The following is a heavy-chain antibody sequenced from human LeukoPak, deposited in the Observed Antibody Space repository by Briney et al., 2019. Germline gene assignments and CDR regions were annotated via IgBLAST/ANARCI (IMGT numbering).Heavy chain of an antibody. CDR1: SGSISSSSYY. J-gene: IGHJ6*02. V-gene: IGHV4-39*07. CDR3: ASNIGELPYYYYYYGMDV. CDR2: IYYSGST. D-gene: IGHD3-10*01. Sequence: SETLSLTCTVSSGSISSSSYYWGWIRQPPGKGLEWIGTIYYSGSTYYNPSLKSRVTISVDTSKNQFSLKLSSVTAADTAVYYCASNIGELPYYYYYYGMDVWGQGTTVTVSS.